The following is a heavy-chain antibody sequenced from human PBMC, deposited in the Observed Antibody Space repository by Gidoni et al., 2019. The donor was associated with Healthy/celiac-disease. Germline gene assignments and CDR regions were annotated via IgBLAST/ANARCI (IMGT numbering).Heavy chain of an antibody. J-gene: IGHJ4*02. CDR3: AKSGSSWYFDY. CDR2: ISYDGSNK. D-gene: IGHD6-13*01. CDR1: GFTFSSYG. V-gene: IGHV3-30*18. Sequence: QVQLVESGGGVVQPGRSLRLPCAASGFTFSSYGMHWVRQAPGKGLEWVAVISYDGSNKYYADSVKGRFTISRDNSKNTLYLQMNSLRAEDTAVYYCAKSGSSWYFDYWGQGTLVTVSS.